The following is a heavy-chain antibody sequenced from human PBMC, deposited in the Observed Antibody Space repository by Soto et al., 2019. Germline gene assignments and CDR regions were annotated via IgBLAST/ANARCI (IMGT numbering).Heavy chain of an antibody. V-gene: IGHV1-46*01. CDR2: INPSGGST. J-gene: IGHJ5*02. CDR1: GYTFTSYY. Sequence: ASVKVSCKASGYTFTSYYMHWVRQAPGQGLEWMGIINPSGGSTSYAQKFQGRVTMTRDTSTSTVYMELSSLRSEDTAVYYCAREFFAYGGGDCPPGSDPWGQRTLITVSS. D-gene: IGHD2-21*02. CDR3: AREFFAYGGGDCPPGSDP.